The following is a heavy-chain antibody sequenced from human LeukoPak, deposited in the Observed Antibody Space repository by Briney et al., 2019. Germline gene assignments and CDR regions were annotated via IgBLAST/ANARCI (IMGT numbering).Heavy chain of an antibody. D-gene: IGHD2-15*01. Sequence: SQTLSLTCTVSGGSISSGGYYWSWIRQPPGKGLEWIGYIYHSGSTYYNPSLKSRVTISVDRSKNQFSLKLSSVTAADTAVYYCASLVAGFPDDYWGQGTLVTVSS. CDR3: ASLVAGFPDDY. CDR1: GGSISSGGYY. CDR2: IYHSGST. V-gene: IGHV4-30-2*01. J-gene: IGHJ4*02.